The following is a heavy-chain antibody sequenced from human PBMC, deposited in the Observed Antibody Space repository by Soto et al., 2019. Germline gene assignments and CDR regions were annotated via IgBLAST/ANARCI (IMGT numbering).Heavy chain of an antibody. D-gene: IGHD3-3*01. J-gene: IGHJ3*02. CDR2: IKSKTDGGTT. CDR3: TTDLYYDFWSGYYTDAFDS. CDR1: GFTFSTAW. Sequence: PGESLSLSCSASGFTFSTAWLSWVRPAPGRGLEWVGRIKSKTDGGTTDYASPVKGRFNISRDDSKNTLYLQMNSLKTEDTAVYYCTTDLYYDFWSGYYTDAFDSWGKGPLVTFSS. V-gene: IGHV3-15*01.